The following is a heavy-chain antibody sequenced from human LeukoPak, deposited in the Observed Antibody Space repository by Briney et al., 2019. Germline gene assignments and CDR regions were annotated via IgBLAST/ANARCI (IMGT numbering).Heavy chain of an antibody. Sequence: ASVKVSCKASGYTFTGYYMHWVRQAPGQGLEWMGWINPNSGGTNYAQKFQGRVTMTRDTSISTAYMELSRLTSDDTAVYYCARVKVGIVVVPAAIYWFDPWGQGTLVTVSS. CDR3: ARVKVGIVVVPAAIYWFDP. D-gene: IGHD2-2*01. V-gene: IGHV1-2*02. J-gene: IGHJ5*02. CDR1: GYTFTGYY. CDR2: INPNSGGT.